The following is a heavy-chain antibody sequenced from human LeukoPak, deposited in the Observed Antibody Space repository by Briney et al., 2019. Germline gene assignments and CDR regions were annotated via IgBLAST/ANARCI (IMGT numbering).Heavy chain of an antibody. D-gene: IGHD2-15*01. CDR1: GYSISSGYY. V-gene: IGHV4-38-2*01. Sequence: SETLSLTCAVSGYSISSGYYWGWIRQPPGKGLEWIGSIYHSGSTYYNPSLKSRVTISVDTSKNQFSLKLSSVTAADTVVYYCARRCSGGSCYSTYFDYWGQGTLVTVSS. CDR3: ARRCSGGSCYSTYFDY. J-gene: IGHJ4*02. CDR2: IYHSGST.